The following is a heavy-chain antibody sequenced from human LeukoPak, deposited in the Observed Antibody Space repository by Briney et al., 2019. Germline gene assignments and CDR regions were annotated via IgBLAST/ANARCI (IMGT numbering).Heavy chain of an antibody. J-gene: IGHJ4*02. CDR1: GGSISSGSYY. CDR3: AREQPYYYDSSGYYRDY. V-gene: IGHV4-61*02. D-gene: IGHD3-22*01. CDR2: IYTSGST. Sequence: PSQTLSLTCTVSGGSISSGSYYWSWIRQPAVKGLEWIGRIYTSGSTNYNPSLKSRVTISVDTSKNQSSLKLSSVTAADTAVYYCAREQPYYYDSSGYYRDYWGQGTLVTVSS.